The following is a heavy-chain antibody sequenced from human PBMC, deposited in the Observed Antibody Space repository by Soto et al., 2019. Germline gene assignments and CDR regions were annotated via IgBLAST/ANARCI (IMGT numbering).Heavy chain of an antibody. J-gene: IGHJ4*02. CDR2: IYSGGGT. CDR3: ARGYSYGPHTLGY. CDR1: GFTVSSNY. V-gene: IGHV3-53*01. Sequence: TGGSLRLSCAASGFTVSSNYMSWVRQAPGKGLEWVSLIYSGGGTYYADSVKGRFTISRDNSKNTLYLQMNSLRAEDTAVYYCARGYSYGPHTLGYWGQGTLVTVSS. D-gene: IGHD5-18*01.